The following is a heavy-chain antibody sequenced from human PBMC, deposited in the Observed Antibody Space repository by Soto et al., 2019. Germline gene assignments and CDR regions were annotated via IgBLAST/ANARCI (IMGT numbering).Heavy chain of an antibody. CDR1: GFTFSSYS. CDR2: ISSSSSYI. J-gene: IGHJ6*03. V-gene: IGHV3-21*01. Sequence: GGSLRLSCAASGFTFSSYSMNWVRQAPGKGLEWVSSISSSSSYIYYADSVKGRFTISRDNAKNSLYLQMNSLRAEDTAVYYCARSSSLYCSSTSCYEDYYYYMDVWGKGTTVTVSS. CDR3: ARSSSLYCSSTSCYEDYYYYMDV. D-gene: IGHD2-2*01.